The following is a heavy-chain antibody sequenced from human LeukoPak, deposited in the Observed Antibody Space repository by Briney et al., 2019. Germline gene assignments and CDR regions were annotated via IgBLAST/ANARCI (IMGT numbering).Heavy chain of an antibody. Sequence: GGSLRLSCAASGFTFSSYSMNWVRQAPGKGLEWVSSISSSSSYIYYADSVKGRFTISRDNAKNTLYLQMNSLRADDTAVYYCARDYGYSGYDDYYYYMDAWGKGTTVTVSS. D-gene: IGHD5-12*01. CDR3: ARDYGYSGYDDYYYYMDA. V-gene: IGHV3-21*01. CDR2: ISSSSSYI. J-gene: IGHJ6*03. CDR1: GFTFSSYS.